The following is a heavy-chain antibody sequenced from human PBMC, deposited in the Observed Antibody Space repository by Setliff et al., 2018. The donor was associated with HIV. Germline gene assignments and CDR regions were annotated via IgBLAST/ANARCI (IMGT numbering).Heavy chain of an antibody. CDR2: MNPNSGNT. V-gene: IGHV1-8*01. CDR3: ASYSGSYYFILHY. Sequence: ASVKVSCKPSGSTFSTYDINWVRQATGQGLEWMGWMNPNSGNTGYAQKFQGRVTMTRNTSISTAYMELSSLRSEDTAVYYCASYSGSYYFILHYWGQGTLVTVSS. CDR1: GSTFSTYD. D-gene: IGHD1-26*01. J-gene: IGHJ4*02.